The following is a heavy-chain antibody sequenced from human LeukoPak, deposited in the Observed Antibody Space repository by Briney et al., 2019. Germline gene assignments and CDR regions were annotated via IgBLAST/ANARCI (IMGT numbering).Heavy chain of an antibody. J-gene: IGHJ4*02. V-gene: IGHV3-20*04. CDR3: ARDRGELGERYFDY. CDR1: GFTFDDYG. Sequence: PAGGPLRLSCAASGFTFDDYGMSWVRQAPGKGLEWVSGINWNGGSTGYADSVKGRFTISRDNAKNSLYLQMNSLRAEDTALYYCARDRGELGERYFDYWGQGTLVTVSS. D-gene: IGHD7-27*01. CDR2: INWNGGST.